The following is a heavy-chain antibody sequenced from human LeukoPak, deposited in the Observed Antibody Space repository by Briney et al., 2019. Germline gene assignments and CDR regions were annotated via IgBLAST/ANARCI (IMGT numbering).Heavy chain of an antibody. D-gene: IGHD6-19*01. CDR2: IYSSGST. Sequence: SETLSLTCTVSGGSISSYYWSWIRQPPGKGLEWIGYIYSSGSTNYNPSLESRVTISIDTSKNQFSLKLSSVTAADTAVYYCGAESERWLVRSWGQGTLVTVSS. CDR1: GGSISSYY. CDR3: GAESERWLVRS. J-gene: IGHJ4*02. V-gene: IGHV4-59*01.